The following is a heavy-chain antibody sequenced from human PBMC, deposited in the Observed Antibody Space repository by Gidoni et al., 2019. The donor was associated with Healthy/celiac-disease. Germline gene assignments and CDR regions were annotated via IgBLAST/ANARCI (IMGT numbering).Heavy chain of an antibody. CDR1: GFTFSSYA. Sequence: EVQLFESGGGLVQPGGSLRLSCAASGFTFSSYAMSWVRQAPGKGLEWVSAISGSGGSTYYADSVKGRFTISRDNSKNTLYLQMNSLRAEDTAVYYCAKAKPYSSSWYDKMSRWFDPWGQGTLVTVSS. CDR3: AKAKPYSSSWYDKMSRWFDP. D-gene: IGHD6-13*01. J-gene: IGHJ5*02. V-gene: IGHV3-23*01. CDR2: ISGSGGST.